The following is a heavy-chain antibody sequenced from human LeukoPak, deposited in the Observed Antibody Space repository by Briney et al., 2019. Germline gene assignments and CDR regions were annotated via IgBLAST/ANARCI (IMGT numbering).Heavy chain of an antibody. V-gene: IGHV3-7*01. CDR2: IKQDGSEE. CDR1: GFTFSSYW. Sequence: GGSLRLSCAASGFTFSSYWMSWVRQAPGKGLEWVANIKQDGSEEYYVDSVKGRFTISRDNAKNSLYLQMNSLRAEDTAVYYCARDATPMGDAFDIWGQGTMVTVSS. D-gene: IGHD2-15*01. J-gene: IGHJ3*02. CDR3: ARDATPMGDAFDI.